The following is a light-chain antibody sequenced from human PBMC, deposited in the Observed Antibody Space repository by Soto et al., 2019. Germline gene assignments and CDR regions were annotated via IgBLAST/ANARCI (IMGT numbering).Light chain of an antibody. CDR1: QGVRTY. CDR3: HQVYAYPRT. V-gene: IGKV1-9*01. CDR2: AAS. Sequence: IPVTKSPSSLSASLGDRVTITCRASQGVRTYLAWYQQRPGKAPQLLIFAASTLQSGVPSRFSGRGSGTDFTLTITSLQPEDFATYYCHQVYAYPRTFGQVTKVDIK. J-gene: IGKJ1*01.